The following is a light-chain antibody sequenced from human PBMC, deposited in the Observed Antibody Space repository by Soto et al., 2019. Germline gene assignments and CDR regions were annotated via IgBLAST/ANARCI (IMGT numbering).Light chain of an antibody. Sequence: DIQMTQSPSSLSASVGDRVTITCRASQGISNYLAWYQQKPGKVPKLLVYAASTLQPGVPSRFRGSGSGTDFTLTISSLQREDVATYYCQKYNSAPRTVGQGTKVEIK. CDR3: QKYNSAPRT. CDR2: AAS. J-gene: IGKJ1*01. V-gene: IGKV1-27*01. CDR1: QGISNY.